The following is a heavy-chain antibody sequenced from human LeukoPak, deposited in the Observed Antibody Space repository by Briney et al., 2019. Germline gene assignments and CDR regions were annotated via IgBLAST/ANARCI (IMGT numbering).Heavy chain of an antibody. CDR2: ISGSGGST. D-gene: IGHD1-26*01. CDR1: GFTFSSYA. Sequence: PGGSLRLSCAASGFTFSSYAMSWVRQAPGKGLEWVSAISGSGGSTYYADSVKGRFTISRDNSKNTLYLQMNSLRAEDTAVYYCAKYRYSGSYYVDLFDYWGQGTLVTVSS. CDR3: AKYRYSGSYYVDLFDY. J-gene: IGHJ4*02. V-gene: IGHV3-23*01.